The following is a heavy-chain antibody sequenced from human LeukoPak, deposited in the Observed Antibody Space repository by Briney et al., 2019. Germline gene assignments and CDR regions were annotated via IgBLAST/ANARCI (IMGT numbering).Heavy chain of an antibody. CDR1: GFPFSRYS. D-gene: IGHD3-22*01. V-gene: IGHV3-48*04. CDR2: ITSGSDTI. CDR3: ARARQDYDSYPDAFDI. J-gene: IGHJ3*02. Sequence: PGGSLRLSCATSGFPFSRYSMNWVRQAPGKGLEWLSYITSGSDTIYYADSVKGRFTISRDNAKNSLYLQMNSLRAEDTAVYYCARARQDYDSYPDAFDIWGQGTMVTVSS.